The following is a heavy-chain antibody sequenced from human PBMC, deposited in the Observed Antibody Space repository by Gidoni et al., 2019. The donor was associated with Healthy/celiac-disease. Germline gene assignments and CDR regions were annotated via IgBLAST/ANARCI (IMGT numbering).Heavy chain of an antibody. J-gene: IGHJ4*02. CDR3: AKDHVRIYGSGSYLLDY. CDR2: ISGSGGST. CDR1: GFTFSSYA. V-gene: IGHV3-23*04. Sequence: EVQLVESGGGLVQPGGSLRLSCAASGFTFSSYAMSWVRQAPGKGLEWVSAISGSGGSTYYADSVKGRFTISRDNSKNTLYLQMNSLRAEDTAVYYCAKDHVRIYGSGSYLLDYWGQGTLVTVSS. D-gene: IGHD3-10*01.